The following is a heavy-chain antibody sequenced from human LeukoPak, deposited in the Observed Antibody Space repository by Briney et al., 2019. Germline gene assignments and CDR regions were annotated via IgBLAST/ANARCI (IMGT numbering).Heavy chain of an antibody. CDR1: GFTFSSYS. V-gene: IGHV3-21*01. Sequence: GGSLRLSCAASGFTFSSYSMNWVRQAPGKGLEWVSSISSSSSYIYYADSVKGRFTISRDNAKSSLYLQMNSLRAEDTAVYYCARDIAASNYGMDVWGQGTTVTVSS. D-gene: IGHD6-13*01. CDR3: ARDIAASNYGMDV. CDR2: ISSSSSYI. J-gene: IGHJ6*02.